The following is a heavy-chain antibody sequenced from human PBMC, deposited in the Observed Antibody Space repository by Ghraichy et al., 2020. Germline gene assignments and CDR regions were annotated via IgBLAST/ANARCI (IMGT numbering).Heavy chain of an antibody. J-gene: IGHJ6*02. V-gene: IGHV3-43*01. Sequence: YLIVWTCGHTYYPDSLKSRFTISRDNSKNSLYLQVNSLVTEYTALYYCATGDCSRTSCPIHYYYYYGMDVLGQGTTVTVSS. CDR3: ATGDCSRTSCPIHYYYYYGMDV. D-gene: IGHD2-2*01. CDR2: IVWTCGHT.